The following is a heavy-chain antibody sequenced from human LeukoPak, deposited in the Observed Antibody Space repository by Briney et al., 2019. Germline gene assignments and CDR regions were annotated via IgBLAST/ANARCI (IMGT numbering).Heavy chain of an antibody. D-gene: IGHD3-10*01. V-gene: IGHV3-66*01. CDR3: ARGTVTMVDY. CDR1: GFTVSSNH. CDR2: IYSGGST. Sequence: GGSLRLSCAASGFTVSSNHMSWVRQAPGRGLEWASVIYSGGSTYYADSVKGRFTISRDNSKNTLFLQMNSLRAGDTAVYYCARGTVTMVDYWGQGTLVTVSS. J-gene: IGHJ4*02.